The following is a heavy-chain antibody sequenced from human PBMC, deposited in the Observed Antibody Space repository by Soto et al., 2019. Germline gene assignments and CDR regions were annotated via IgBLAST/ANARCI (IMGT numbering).Heavy chain of an antibody. CDR2: MNPNSGNT. J-gene: IGHJ5*02. CDR3: ARESVGWFDP. V-gene: IGHV1-8*01. D-gene: IGHD1-26*01. Sequence: QVQLVQSGAEVKRPGASVNVSCKASGYAFTSYDINWVRQATGQGLEWMGWMNPNSGNTGCAQKFQGRVTMTSNTSIRPAYMELSSLRSEDRAGYYFARESVGWFDPWCQGTLVTVSS. CDR1: GYAFTSYD.